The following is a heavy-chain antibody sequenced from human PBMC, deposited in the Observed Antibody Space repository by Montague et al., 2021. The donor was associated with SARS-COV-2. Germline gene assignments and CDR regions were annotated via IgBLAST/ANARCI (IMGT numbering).Heavy chain of an antibody. CDR1: GGSISSSSYY. J-gene: IGHJ2*01. Sequence: SETLSLTCTVSGGSISSSSYYWGWICQPPGKGLEWIGSIYYSGSTYYNPSLKSRVTISVDTSKNQFSLKLSSVTAADTAVYYCARHVYDILTGYYTYWYFDLWGRGTLVTASS. CDR3: ARHVYDILTGYYTYWYFDL. D-gene: IGHD3-9*01. V-gene: IGHV4-39*01. CDR2: IYYSGST.